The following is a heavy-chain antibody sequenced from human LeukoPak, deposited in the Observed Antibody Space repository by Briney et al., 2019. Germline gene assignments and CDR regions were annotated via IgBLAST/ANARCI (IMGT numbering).Heavy chain of an antibody. CDR1: GDTFNSYA. V-gene: IGHV1-69*04. J-gene: IGHJ4*02. D-gene: IGHD6-25*01. CDR3: ARGEDGYYFDY. CDR2: IIPILGIA. Sequence: VASVKVSCKASGDTFNSYAISWVRQAPGQGPEWMGRIIPILGIADYAQNFQGRVTITADKSTSTAYMELSSLRSEDTAVYYCARGEDGYYFDYWGQGTLVTVSS.